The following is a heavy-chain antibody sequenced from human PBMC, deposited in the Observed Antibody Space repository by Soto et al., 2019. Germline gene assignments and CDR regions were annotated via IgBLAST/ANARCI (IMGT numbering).Heavy chain of an antibody. CDR1: GFTFSMYW. D-gene: IGHD4-17*01. J-gene: IGHJ6*02. V-gene: IGHV3-74*01. CDR2: INTDGST. CDR3: ARRTSTVAFYGMDV. Sequence: EVQLVESGGGLVQPGGSLRLSCVASGFTFSMYWMHWVRQAPGKGLVWVSRINTDGSTNYADSVKGRFSISRNNAKNTLYLKKNSLRAEETAVYYCARRTSTVAFYGMDVWGQGTTVTVSS.